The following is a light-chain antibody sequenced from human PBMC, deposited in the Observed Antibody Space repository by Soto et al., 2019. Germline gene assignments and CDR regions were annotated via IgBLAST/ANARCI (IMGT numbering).Light chain of an antibody. V-gene: IGLV2-23*01. CDR1: SSDVGSSSF. J-gene: IGLJ3*02. CDR3: CAYASTHLV. CDR2: DGN. Sequence: QSALTQPASVSGSPGQSISISCTGTSSDVGSSSFLSWYQQHPGKAPKLMIYDGNQRPSGVSNRFSGPKSGNTASLTISGLQAEDEADYYCCAYASTHLVFGGGTKLTVL.